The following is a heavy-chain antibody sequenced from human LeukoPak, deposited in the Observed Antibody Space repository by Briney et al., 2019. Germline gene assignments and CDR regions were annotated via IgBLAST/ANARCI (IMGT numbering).Heavy chain of an antibody. CDR3: ARHFYDFNKAFDV. J-gene: IGHJ3*01. CDR1: GGSLNNYY. D-gene: IGHD5/OR15-5a*01. Sequence: PSETLSLTCTVSGGSLNNYYWSGIRQPPGKGLEWIGYIYYRGNSNYNPSLKSRVTMSVDTSKNQFSLKLSSVTAADTAVYYCARHFYDFNKAFDVWGQGTMVTVSS. V-gene: IGHV4-59*08. CDR2: IYYRGNS.